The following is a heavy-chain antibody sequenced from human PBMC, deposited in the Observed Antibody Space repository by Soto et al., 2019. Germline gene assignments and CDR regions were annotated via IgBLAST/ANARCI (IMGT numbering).Heavy chain of an antibody. CDR1: GGSISRGDW. J-gene: IGHJ4*02. Sequence: QVQLQESGPGLVKSSGTLSLTCAVSGGSISRGDWWSWVRQTPGKGLEWIGEIFHSGSTNYNPSLKSRVTISVDNSKNQFSLILSFVTAADTAVYFCASHRGNTYGPYDYWGQGTLVTVSS. CDR3: ASHRGNTYGPYDY. CDR2: IFHSGST. D-gene: IGHD5-18*01. V-gene: IGHV4-4*02.